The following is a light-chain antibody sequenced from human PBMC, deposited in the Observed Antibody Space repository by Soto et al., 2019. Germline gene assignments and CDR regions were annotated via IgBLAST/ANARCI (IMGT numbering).Light chain of an antibody. CDR1: QSISTSY. Sequence: EIVLTQSPGTLYLSPGERATLSCRTSQSISTSYLAWSQQKPGQAPRLLISATSSRATGVPDRFSGSGSGTDFTLTISRLEPGDSAVYYCHQFVASPPAWAFGQGTKVEIK. J-gene: IGKJ1*01. V-gene: IGKV3-20*01. CDR3: HQFVASPPAWA. CDR2: ATS.